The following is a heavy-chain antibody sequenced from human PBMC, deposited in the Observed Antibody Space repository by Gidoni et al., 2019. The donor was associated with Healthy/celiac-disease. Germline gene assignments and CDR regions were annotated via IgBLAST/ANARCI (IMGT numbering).Heavy chain of an antibody. V-gene: IGHV3-21*01. CDR2: ISSSSSYI. CDR3: AREEAAGGWFDP. J-gene: IGHJ5*02. Sequence: PRKGLEWVSSISSSSSYIYYADSVKGRFTISRDNAKNSLYLQMNSLRAEDTAVYYCAREEAAGGWFDPWGQGTLVTVSS. D-gene: IGHD2-15*01.